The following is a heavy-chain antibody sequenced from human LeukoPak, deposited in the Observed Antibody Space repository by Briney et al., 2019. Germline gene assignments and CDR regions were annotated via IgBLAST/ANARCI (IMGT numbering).Heavy chain of an antibody. CDR1: GFTFTSYE. CDR3: ARGRQWLVPFDY. D-gene: IGHD6-19*01. J-gene: IGHJ4*02. Sequence: PGGSLRLSCAASGFTFTSYEMNWVRRAPGKGLEWVSYISSTGNTIYYADSVKGRFTISRDNAKNSLYLQMNSLRADDTAVYYCARGRQWLVPFDYWGQGTLVTVSS. CDR2: ISSTGNTI. V-gene: IGHV3-48*03.